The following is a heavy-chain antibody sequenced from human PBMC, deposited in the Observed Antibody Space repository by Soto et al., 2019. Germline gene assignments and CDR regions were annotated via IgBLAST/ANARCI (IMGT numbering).Heavy chain of an antibody. CDR2: INHSGST. Sequence: PSETLSLTCAVYGGSFSSYYWSWIRQPPGKGLEWIGGINHSGSTNCNPSLKSRVTISVDTSKNQFSLKRSSVTAADTAVYYCARDVIRGVNPHYWGQGPLVNVSS. V-gene: IGHV4-34*01. CDR1: GGSFSSYY. J-gene: IGHJ4*02. CDR3: ARDVIRGVNPHY. D-gene: IGHD3-10*01.